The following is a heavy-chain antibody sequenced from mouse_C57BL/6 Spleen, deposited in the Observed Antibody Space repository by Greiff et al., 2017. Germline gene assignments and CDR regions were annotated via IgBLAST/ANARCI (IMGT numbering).Heavy chain of an antibody. CDR2: IDPSDSYT. Sequence: QVQLQQPGAELVKPGASVKLSCKASGYTFTSYWMQWVKQRPGQGLEWIGEIDPSDSYTNYNQKFKGKATLTVDTSSSTAYMQLSSLTSEDSAVYYWGGGSGYVGVAYWGQGTLVTVSA. J-gene: IGHJ3*01. V-gene: IGHV1-50*01. D-gene: IGHD1-1*01. CDR1: GYTFTSYW. CDR3: GGGSGYVGVAY.